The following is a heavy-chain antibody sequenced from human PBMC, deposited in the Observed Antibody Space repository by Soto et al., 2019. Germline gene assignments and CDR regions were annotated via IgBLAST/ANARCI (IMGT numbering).Heavy chain of an antibody. CDR1: GYTFTNYG. CDR3: ARVRQLVGYFDYYMDV. J-gene: IGHJ6*03. Sequence: QVQLLQSGAEVKKPGASVKVSCKASGYTFTNYGITWVRQAPGQGLEWMGWISAYNGDTHYTQRLQGRVTMTTDTSTSTAYMELRGLRSDDTAGYYCARVRQLVGYFDYYMDVWGKGTTVTVSS. CDR2: ISAYNGDT. D-gene: IGHD6-6*01. V-gene: IGHV1-18*01.